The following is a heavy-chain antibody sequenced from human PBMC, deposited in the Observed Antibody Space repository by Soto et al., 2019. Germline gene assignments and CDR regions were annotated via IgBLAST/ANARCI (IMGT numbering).Heavy chain of an antibody. Sequence: QVQLQQWGAGLLKPSETLSLTCAVYGGSFSGYYWSWIRQPPGKGLEWIGEINHSGSTNYNPSLKSRVNISVDTAKNQFSLKLSSVTAADTAVYYCARGLGGSYSWGQGTLVTVSS. CDR3: ARGLGGSYS. J-gene: IGHJ4*02. D-gene: IGHD1-26*01. CDR2: INHSGST. CDR1: GGSFSGYY. V-gene: IGHV4-34*01.